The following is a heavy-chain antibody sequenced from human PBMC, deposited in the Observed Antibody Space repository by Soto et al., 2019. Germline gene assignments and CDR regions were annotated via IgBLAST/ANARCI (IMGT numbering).Heavy chain of an antibody. CDR3: ARTIYDFWSGYLRALDY. CDR1: GYSISSGYY. CDR2: IYHSGST. V-gene: IGHV4-38-2*01. D-gene: IGHD3-3*01. Sequence: ASETLSLTCAVSGYSISSGYYWGWIRQPPGKGLEWIGSIYHSGSTYYSPSLKSRVTISVDTSKNQFSLKLSSVTAADTAVYYCARTIYDFWSGYLRALDYWGQGTLVTVSS. J-gene: IGHJ4*02.